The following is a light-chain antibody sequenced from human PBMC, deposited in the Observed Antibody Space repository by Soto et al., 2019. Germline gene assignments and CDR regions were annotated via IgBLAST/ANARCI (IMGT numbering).Light chain of an antibody. Sequence: EIVLTQSPGTPSLSPGERATLSCRVSQSVSSSYLAWYQQKPGQAPRLLIYGASSRATGIPDRFSGSGSGTDFTLTISRLEPEDFAVYYCQQYGSSPNTFGQGTKLEIK. J-gene: IGKJ2*01. CDR2: GAS. V-gene: IGKV3-20*01. CDR1: QSVSSSY. CDR3: QQYGSSPNT.